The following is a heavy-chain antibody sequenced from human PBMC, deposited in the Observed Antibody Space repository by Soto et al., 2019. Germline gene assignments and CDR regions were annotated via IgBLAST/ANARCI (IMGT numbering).Heavy chain of an antibody. CDR2: IIPISGAA. V-gene: IGHV1-69*06. J-gene: IGHJ4*02. D-gene: IGHD1-7*01. CDR3: ARDMTRTVVPYFDF. Sequence: QVQLVQSGAEVKKPGSSMKVSCKASGGTFINYVVNWVRQAPGQGLEWMGRIIPISGAANYAQKFQGRVTITADKSTSTSYMELSSLRSEDTAVYYCARDMTRTVVPYFDFWGQGTLVTVSS. CDR1: GGTFINYV.